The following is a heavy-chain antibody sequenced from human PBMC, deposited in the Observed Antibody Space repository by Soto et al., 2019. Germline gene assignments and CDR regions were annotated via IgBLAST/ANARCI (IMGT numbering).Heavy chain of an antibody. CDR2: ISYDGENQ. CDR1: GFSFSHYA. J-gene: IGHJ5*02. D-gene: IGHD3-10*01. CDR3: VSPHSESSNAFAL. Sequence: GSLRLSCAAAGFSFSHYAMHWVRRPPGKGLEWVALISYDGENQYFTDSVRGRFTISRDNSKTAVYLEMNDLRLDDTATYYCVSPHSESSNAFALWGQGTLVTVSS. V-gene: IGHV3-30*04.